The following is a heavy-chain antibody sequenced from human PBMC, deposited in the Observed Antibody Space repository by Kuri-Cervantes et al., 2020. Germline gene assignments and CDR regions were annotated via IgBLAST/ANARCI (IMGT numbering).Heavy chain of an antibody. D-gene: IGHD2-2*01. Sequence: SVQVSCKTSGGTFSTYVFSWVRQAPGQGLEWMGGIIPIFGTANYAQKFQGRVTITTDESTSTAYMELSSLRSEDTAVYYCATHGRSSRVLDIWGQGTMVTVSS. CDR3: ATHGRSSRVLDI. V-gene: IGHV1-69*05. CDR1: GGTFSTYV. J-gene: IGHJ3*02. CDR2: IIPIFGTA.